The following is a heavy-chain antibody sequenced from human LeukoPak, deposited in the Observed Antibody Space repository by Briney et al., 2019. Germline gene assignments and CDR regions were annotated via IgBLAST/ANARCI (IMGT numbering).Heavy chain of an antibody. Sequence: SETLSLTCTVSGGSISSYYWSWIRQPAGKGLEWIGRIYTSGSTNYNPSLKSRGTMSVDTSKNQFSLKLSSVTAADTAVYYCARGDPWDSSGYYHFDYWGQGTLVTVSS. D-gene: IGHD3-22*01. J-gene: IGHJ4*02. CDR1: GGSISSYY. CDR3: ARGDPWDSSGYYHFDY. CDR2: IYTSGST. V-gene: IGHV4-4*07.